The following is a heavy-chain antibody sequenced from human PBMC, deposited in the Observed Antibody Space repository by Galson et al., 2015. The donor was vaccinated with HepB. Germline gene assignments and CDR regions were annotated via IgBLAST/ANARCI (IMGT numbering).Heavy chain of an antibody. CDR2: INPNTGGT. CDR3: ARFPIGSSGYYIDAFDI. J-gene: IGHJ3*02. V-gene: IGHV1-2*02. Sequence: SVKVSCKASGYTFTGYFIHWVRQAPGQGLEWMGWINPNTGGTNYAQKFQGRVTATRDTSINTAYMELSRLRSDDTAVYHCARFPIGSSGYYIDAFDIWGQGTMVTVSS. D-gene: IGHD3-22*01. CDR1: GYTFTGYF.